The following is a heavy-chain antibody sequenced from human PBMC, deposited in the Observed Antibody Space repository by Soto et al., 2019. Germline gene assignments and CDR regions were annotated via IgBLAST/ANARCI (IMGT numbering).Heavy chain of an antibody. CDR2: IYRSGST. V-gene: IGHV4-4*02. CDR1: SGSISTSNW. D-gene: IGHD3-3*01. J-gene: IGHJ5*02. CDR3: ARLNTYYDFWSGYPRPNWFDP. Sequence: SETLSLTCAVSSGSISTSNWWSWVRHPPGKGLEWIGEIYRSGSTNYNPSLKSRVTISVDTSKNQFSLKLSSVTAADTAVYYCARLNTYYDFWSGYPRPNWFDPWGQGTLVTVSS.